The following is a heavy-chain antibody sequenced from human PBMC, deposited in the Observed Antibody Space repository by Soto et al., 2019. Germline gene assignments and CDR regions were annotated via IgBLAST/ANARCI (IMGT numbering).Heavy chain of an antibody. CDR2: IIPIFGTA. Sequence: QVQLVQSGAEVKKPGSSVKVSCKASGGTFSSYAISWVRQAPGQGLEWMGGIIPIFGTATYAQKFQGRVTITADEATSTGYMELSSLRSEDTAVYYCARDPHIGIGVVPAADTYYGMDVWGQGPTVTVSS. J-gene: IGHJ6*02. V-gene: IGHV1-69*01. D-gene: IGHD2-2*01. CDR1: GGTFSSYA. CDR3: ARDPHIGIGVVPAADTYYGMDV.